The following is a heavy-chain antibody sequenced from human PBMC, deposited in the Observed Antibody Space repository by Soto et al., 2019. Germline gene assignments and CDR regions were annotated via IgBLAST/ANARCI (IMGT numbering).Heavy chain of an antibody. CDR2: IIPLFGTT. Sequence: QVLLVQSGAELKKPGSSVKVSCKASGGTFSSYGISWVRQAPGRGLEWMGGIIPLFGTTNYAQKFRGRVTVTADESTSTSYMELRGLRFEGTAVYSCARSHGSSWSNWFVPWGQGSLVTVSS. V-gene: IGHV1-69*01. D-gene: IGHD6-13*01. J-gene: IGHJ5*02. CDR1: GGTFSSYG. CDR3: ARSHGSSWSNWFVP.